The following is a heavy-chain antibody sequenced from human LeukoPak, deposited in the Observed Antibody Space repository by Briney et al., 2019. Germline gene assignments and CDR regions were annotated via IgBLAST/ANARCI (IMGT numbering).Heavy chain of an antibody. CDR1: GFTVSADY. J-gene: IGHJ4*02. Sequence: GGSLRLSCAASGFTVSADYMTWVRQAPGKGLEWVANIRQDGSEKYYVDSVKGRFTISRDNAKNSLYLQMNSLRAEDTAVYYCARVPYYYDSSGYYYATNPPDYWGQGTLVTVSS. CDR2: IRQDGSEK. V-gene: IGHV3-7*01. CDR3: ARVPYYYDSSGYYYATNPPDY. D-gene: IGHD3-22*01.